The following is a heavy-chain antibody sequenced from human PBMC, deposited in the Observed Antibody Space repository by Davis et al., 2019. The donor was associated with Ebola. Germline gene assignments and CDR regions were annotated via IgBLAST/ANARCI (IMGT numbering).Heavy chain of an antibody. CDR3: ARDLYYYDMDV. CDR1: GGSISSYY. Sequence: SETLSLTCTVSGGSISSYYWSWIRQPPGKGLEWIGYIYYSGSTNHNPSLKSRVTISVDTSKNQFSLKLSSVTAADTAVYYCARDLYYYDMDVWGQGTTVTVSS. V-gene: IGHV4-59*12. J-gene: IGHJ6*02. CDR2: IYYSGST.